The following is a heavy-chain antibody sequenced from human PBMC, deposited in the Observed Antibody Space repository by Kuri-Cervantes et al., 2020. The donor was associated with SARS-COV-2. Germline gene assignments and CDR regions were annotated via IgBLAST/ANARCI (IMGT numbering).Heavy chain of an antibody. CDR1: NASISSYY. J-gene: IGHJ5*02. CDR3: TRALSYTGYGGSYNWFDP. D-gene: IGHD1-26*01. V-gene: IGHV4-59*01. Sequence: SETLSLTCTVSNASISSYYWSWIRQPPGKGLEWIGYISHSRGTNYNPSLKSRVTISRDTSKNQFSLKLTSVSAADTAVYYCTRALSYTGYGGSYNWFDPWGQGTLVTDSS. CDR2: ISHSRGT.